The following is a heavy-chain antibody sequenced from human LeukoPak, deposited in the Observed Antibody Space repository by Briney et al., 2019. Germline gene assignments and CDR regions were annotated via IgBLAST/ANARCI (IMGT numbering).Heavy chain of an antibody. D-gene: IGHD2-2*01. Sequence: GESLKISCKGSGYSFTNYWIAWVRQMPGKGLEWMGIIYPGDSDTRYSPSFQGQVTISADKSISTAYLQWSSLKASDTAMYYCARQPLCSSTSCYDYWGQGTLVTVSS. J-gene: IGHJ4*02. CDR3: ARQPLCSSTSCYDY. CDR1: GYSFTNYW. CDR2: IYPGDSDT. V-gene: IGHV5-51*01.